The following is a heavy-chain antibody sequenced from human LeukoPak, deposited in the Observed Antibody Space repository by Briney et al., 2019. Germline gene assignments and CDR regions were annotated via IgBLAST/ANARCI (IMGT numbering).Heavy chain of an antibody. CDR3: ARGVTFDY. D-gene: IGHD4-11*01. V-gene: IGHV4-34*01. CDR1: GGSFSGYY. J-gene: IGHJ4*02. CDR2: INHSGST. Sequence: SETLSLTCAVYGGSFSGYYWSWIRQPPGKGLEWIGEINHSGSTNYNPSLKSRVTISVDTSKNQFSLKLSSVTAADTAVYYCARGVTFDYWGQGTLVTVSS.